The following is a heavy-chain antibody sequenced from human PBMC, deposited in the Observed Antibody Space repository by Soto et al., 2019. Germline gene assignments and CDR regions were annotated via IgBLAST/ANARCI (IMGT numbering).Heavy chain of an antibody. Sequence: GGSLRLSCVASGFSLRSYWMMWVRQAPWKGLEWVSSISSSSSYIYYADSVKGRFTISRDNAKNSLYLQMNSLRAEDTAVYYCARDQPGYSYGYGLGYWGQGTLVTVSS. CDR1: GFSLRSYW. V-gene: IGHV3-21*01. CDR3: ARDQPGYSYGYGLGY. J-gene: IGHJ4*02. CDR2: ISSSSSYI. D-gene: IGHD5-18*01.